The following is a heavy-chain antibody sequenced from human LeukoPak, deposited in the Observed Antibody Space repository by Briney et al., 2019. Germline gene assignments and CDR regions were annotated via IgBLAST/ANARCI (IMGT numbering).Heavy chain of an antibody. CDR2: IYPGDSDT. Sequence: GESLKISCKGSGYSFTSYWIGWVRQMPGKGLEWMGIIYPGDSDTRYSPSFQGQVTITADKSISTAYLQWSSLKASDTAMYYCAGQYSSSSGYYNWFDPWGQGTLVTASS. CDR1: GYSFTSYW. V-gene: IGHV5-51*01. D-gene: IGHD6-6*01. J-gene: IGHJ5*02. CDR3: AGQYSSSSGYYNWFDP.